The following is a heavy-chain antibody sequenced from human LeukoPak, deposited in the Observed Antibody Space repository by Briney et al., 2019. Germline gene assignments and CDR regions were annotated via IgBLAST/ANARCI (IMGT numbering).Heavy chain of an antibody. J-gene: IGHJ6*03. V-gene: IGHV1-8*03. Sequence: ASVKVSCKASGYTFTSYDINWVRQATGQGLEWMGWMNPNSGNTGYAQKFQGRVTITRNTSISTAYMELSSLRSEDTAVYYCARGGRITIFGVVIKTYYYYYYTDVWGKGTTVTVSS. CDR3: ARGGRITIFGVVIKTYYYYYYTDV. CDR2: MNPNSGNT. D-gene: IGHD3-3*01. CDR1: GYTFTSYD.